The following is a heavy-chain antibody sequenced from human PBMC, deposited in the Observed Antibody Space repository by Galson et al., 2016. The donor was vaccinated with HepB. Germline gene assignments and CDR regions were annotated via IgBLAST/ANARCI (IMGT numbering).Heavy chain of an antibody. D-gene: IGHD2-21*01. J-gene: IGHJ5*02. CDR2: ITIDGSGK. Sequence: LRLSCAASGFPFSDNWMSWVRQAPGTGLEWVANITIDGSGKYYVDSVKGRFTISRDNAKDSLYLQMNRLRPEYTALYYCSPVDGPWGQGTLVTVSS. V-gene: IGHV3-7*03. CDR3: SPVDGP. CDR1: GFPFSDNW.